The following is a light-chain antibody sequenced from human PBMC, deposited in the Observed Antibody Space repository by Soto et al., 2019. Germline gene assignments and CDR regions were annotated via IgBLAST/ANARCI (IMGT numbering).Light chain of an antibody. V-gene: IGKV3-20*01. CDR2: GAS. Sequence: ELVLPPSPGTMSLSPGGRSQLYVRASQTVSSSYLAWYHQKPGQAPRLLIYGASSRATGIPDRFSGSGSGTDFTLTISRLEPEDFAVYYCQQYGSSPLTGGGGTKGDIK. CDR3: QQYGSSPLT. CDR1: QTVSSSY. J-gene: IGKJ4*01.